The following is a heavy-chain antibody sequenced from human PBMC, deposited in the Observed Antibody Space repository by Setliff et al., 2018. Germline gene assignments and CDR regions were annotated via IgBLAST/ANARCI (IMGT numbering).Heavy chain of an antibody. CDR3: ARRETYYNFWSGYYAY. J-gene: IGHJ4*02. CDR2: IYHSGST. D-gene: IGHD3-3*01. V-gene: IGHV4-38-2*01. Sequence: SETLSLTCAVSGYSISSGYYWGWIRQPPGKGLEWIGSIYHSGSTYYNPSLKSRVTRSVDTSKNQFSLKLSSVTAADTAVYYCARRETYYNFWSGYYAYWGQGTLVTVSS. CDR1: GYSISSGYY.